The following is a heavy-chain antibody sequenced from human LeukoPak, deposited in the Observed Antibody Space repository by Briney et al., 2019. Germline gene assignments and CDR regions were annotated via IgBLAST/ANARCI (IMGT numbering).Heavy chain of an antibody. D-gene: IGHD3-22*01. V-gene: IGHV3-48*01. Sequence: PGGSLRLSGAASGFAFSSYSMNWVRQAPGKGLEWVSYITSSSSAIYYADPVKGRFTISRDNAKNSLYLQMNSLRAEDTAVYYCARKSGSSGYPFDYWGQGTVVTVSS. CDR2: ITSSSSAI. CDR3: ARKSGSSGYPFDY. J-gene: IGHJ4*02. CDR1: GFAFSSYS.